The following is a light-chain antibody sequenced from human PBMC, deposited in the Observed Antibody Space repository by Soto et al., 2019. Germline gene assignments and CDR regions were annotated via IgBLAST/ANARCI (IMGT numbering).Light chain of an antibody. V-gene: IGLV3-21*02. CDR3: QVWDSISDHFV. J-gene: IGLJ7*01. CDR2: DDN. Sequence: SYELTQPPSVSVAPGQTARISCGGNNIGSKCVHWFQQKPGQAPVLVVYDDNDRPSGIPERFSGSNSGNTATLTISRVEAGDEADYYCQVWDSISDHFVFGTGTQLTVL. CDR1: NIGSKC.